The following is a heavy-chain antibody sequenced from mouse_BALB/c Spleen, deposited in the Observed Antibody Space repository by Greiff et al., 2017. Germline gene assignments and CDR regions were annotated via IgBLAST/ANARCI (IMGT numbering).Heavy chain of an antibody. CDR2: IWGDGST. CDR1: GFPLTSFG. V-gene: IGHV2-3*01. J-gene: IGHJ3*01. CDR3: AKCYYEYAWFAY. D-gene: IGHD2-4*01. Sequence: VQVVESGPGLVALSQRLSIPCPVPGFPLTSFGVSWVRQPPGKGLEWPGVIWGDGSTNYHSALISRLSISKDNSKSQVFLKLNRLQTDDTAAYYCAKCYYEYAWFAYWGQGTLVTVSA.